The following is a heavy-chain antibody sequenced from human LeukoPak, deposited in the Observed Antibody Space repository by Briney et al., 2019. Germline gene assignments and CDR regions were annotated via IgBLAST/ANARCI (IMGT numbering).Heavy chain of an antibody. Sequence: ASVKVSCKASGYTFTSYAMHWVRQAPGQRLEWMGWINAGNGNTKYSQEFQGRVTITRDTSASTAYMELSSLRSEDTAVYYCARDIIAAAGGPPGYWGQGTLVTVSS. CDR3: ARDIIAAAGGPPGY. V-gene: IGHV1-3*01. D-gene: IGHD6-13*01. CDR2: INAGNGNT. CDR1: GYTFTSYA. J-gene: IGHJ4*02.